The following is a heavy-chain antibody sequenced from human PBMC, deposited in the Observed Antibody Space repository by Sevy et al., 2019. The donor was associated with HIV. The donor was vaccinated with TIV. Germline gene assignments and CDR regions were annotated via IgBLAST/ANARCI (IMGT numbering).Heavy chain of an antibody. Sequence: ASVKVSCKASGYTFTSYGISWVRQAPGQGLEWMGWISAYNGNTNYAQKLQGRVTMTTDTSTSTAYMELRSQRSDDTAVYYCARDRIGEYYYDSSGNGYYYYGMDVWGQGTTVTVSS. V-gene: IGHV1-18*01. D-gene: IGHD3-22*01. CDR2: ISAYNGNT. J-gene: IGHJ6*02. CDR3: ARDRIGEYYYDSSGNGYYYYGMDV. CDR1: GYTFTSYG.